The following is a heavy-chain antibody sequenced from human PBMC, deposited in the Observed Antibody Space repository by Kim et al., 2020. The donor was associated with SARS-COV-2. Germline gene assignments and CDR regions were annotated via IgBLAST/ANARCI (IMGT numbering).Heavy chain of an antibody. CDR2: ISYDGSNK. Sequence: GGSLRLSCAASGFTFSSYGMHWVRQAPGKGLEWVAVISYDGSNKYYADSVKGRFTISRDNSKNTLYLQMNSLRAEDTAVYYCAKDLSGFLPGMGMDVWGQGTTVTVSS. D-gene: IGHD5-12*01. V-gene: IGHV3-30*18. CDR1: GFTFSSYG. J-gene: IGHJ6*02. CDR3: AKDLSGFLPGMGMDV.